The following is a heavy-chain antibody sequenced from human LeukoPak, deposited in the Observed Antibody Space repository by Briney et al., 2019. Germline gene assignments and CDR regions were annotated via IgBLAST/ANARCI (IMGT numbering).Heavy chain of an antibody. V-gene: IGHV1-18*01. CDR3: AREGPGYCSGGSCYSFQWFDP. D-gene: IGHD2-15*01. CDR2: ISAYNGNT. J-gene: IGHJ5*02. Sequence: GSSVKVSCKASGYIFTSYGISWVRQAPGQGLEWMGWISAYNGNTNYAQKLQGRVTMTTDTSTSTAYMELRSLRSDDTAVYYCAREGPGYCSGGSCYSFQWFDPWGQGTLVTVSS. CDR1: GYIFTSYG.